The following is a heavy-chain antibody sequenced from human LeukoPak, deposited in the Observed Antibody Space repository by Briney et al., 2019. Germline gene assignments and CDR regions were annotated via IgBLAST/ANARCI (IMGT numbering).Heavy chain of an antibody. J-gene: IGHJ6*02. D-gene: IGHD3-16*01. Sequence: GGSLRLSCAASGFTFSSYAMSWVRQAPGKGLEWVSAISGSGGSTYYADSVKGRFTISRDNSKNTLYLQMNSLRAEDTAVYYCAKDGALGTYYYYYGMDVWGQGTTVTVSS. CDR3: AKDGALGTYYYYYGMDV. CDR1: GFTFSSYA. CDR2: ISGSGGST. V-gene: IGHV3-23*01.